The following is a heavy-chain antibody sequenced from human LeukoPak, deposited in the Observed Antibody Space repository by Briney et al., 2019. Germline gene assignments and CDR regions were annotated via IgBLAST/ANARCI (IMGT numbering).Heavy chain of an antibody. CDR2: TYYRSQQWYS. J-gene: IGHJ4*02. Sequence: SQTLSLTCAISGDSVSSNGAAWNWIRQSPSRGLEWLGRTYYRSQQWYSDYAPSVKGRITLNPDTSKNKFSLQLNSVTPEDTAVYYCGRETDFGVVTNWGQGTLVTVSS. D-gene: IGHD3-3*01. CDR3: GRETDFGVVTN. CDR1: GDSVSSNGAA. V-gene: IGHV6-1*01.